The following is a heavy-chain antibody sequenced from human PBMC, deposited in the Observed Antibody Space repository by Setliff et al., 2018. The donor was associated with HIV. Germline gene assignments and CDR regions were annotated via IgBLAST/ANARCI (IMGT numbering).Heavy chain of an antibody. CDR1: GGTLSEVS. CDR2: FDPQDGET. Sequence: ASVKVSCKASGGTLSEVSIHWVRQAPGKGLEWMGYFDPQDGETVYAQKFQGRVTITADKSTYTVYMELSSLTSDDTAVYYCARAGYTSGWSNHRYYYNSMDVWGKGTTVTVSS. CDR3: ARAGYTSGWSNHRYYYNSMDV. V-gene: IGHV1-24*01. J-gene: IGHJ6*04. D-gene: IGHD6-19*01.